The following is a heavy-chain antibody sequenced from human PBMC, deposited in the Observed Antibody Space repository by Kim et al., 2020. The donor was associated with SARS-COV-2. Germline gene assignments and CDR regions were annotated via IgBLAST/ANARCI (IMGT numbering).Heavy chain of an antibody. Sequence: GGSLRLSCAASGFIVSTKYMNWVRQVPGKGLEWVSVIQSGGGTYYADSVKGRFTISRDNSKNLLYLEMNSLRVDDTAVYYCASGGYYESNGAPDQWGRGTLVTVSS. D-gene: IGHD3-22*01. CDR3: ASGGYYESNGAPDQ. CDR2: IQSGGGT. V-gene: IGHV3-53*01. J-gene: IGHJ4*02. CDR1: GFIVSTKY.